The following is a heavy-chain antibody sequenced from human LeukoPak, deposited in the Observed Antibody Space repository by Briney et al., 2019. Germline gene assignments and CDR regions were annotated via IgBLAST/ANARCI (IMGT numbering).Heavy chain of an antibody. D-gene: IGHD2-15*01. V-gene: IGHV3-7*01. CDR3: AGSATLVVLYYMDV. J-gene: IGHJ6*03. Sequence: GGSLRLSCEASGFVFGSFFMAWVRQAPGKGLEWVANINPAGSDTYYVDSVKGRFTISRDNAKKSTFLQMNSLRAEDTAVYYCAGSATLVVLYYMDVWGKGTTVTVSS. CDR2: INPAGSDT. CDR1: GFVFGSFF.